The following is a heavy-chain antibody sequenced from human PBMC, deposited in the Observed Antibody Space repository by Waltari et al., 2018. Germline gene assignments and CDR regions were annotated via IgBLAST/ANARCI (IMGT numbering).Heavy chain of an antibody. CDR1: GFTFSSYA. J-gene: IGHJ4*02. V-gene: IGHV3-30-3*01. CDR2: ISCDGSNK. Sequence: QVQLVESGGGVVQPGRSLRLSCAASGFTFSSYAMHWVRQAPGKGLEWVAVISCDGSNKYYADSVKGRFTISRDNSKNTLYLQMNSLGAEDTAVYYCARDIGGDDYGDYVSYWGQGTLVTVSS. CDR3: ARDIGGDDYGDYVSY. D-gene: IGHD4-17*01.